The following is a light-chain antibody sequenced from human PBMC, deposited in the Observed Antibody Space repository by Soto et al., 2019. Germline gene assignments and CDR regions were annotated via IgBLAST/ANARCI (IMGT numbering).Light chain of an antibody. CDR2: AAS. V-gene: IGKV1-27*01. CDR3: QTYDTTPAWA. Sequence: DIQMTQSPSSLSASVGDRVNIACRASQGVSNYLAWFQQKPGKLPKLLIFAASALRSGVPSRFSGSGSGTDFTLTIGSLQPEDVATYYCQTYDTTPAWAFGQGTRVEI. J-gene: IGKJ1*01. CDR1: QGVSNY.